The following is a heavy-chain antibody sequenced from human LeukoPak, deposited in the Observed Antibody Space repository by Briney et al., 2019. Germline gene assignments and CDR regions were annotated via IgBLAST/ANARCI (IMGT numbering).Heavy chain of an antibody. CDR1: GFTFSTSW. J-gene: IGHJ4*02. CDR2: IKEDGSEK. CDR3: ARGTMFPYYFDY. V-gene: IGHV3-7*01. D-gene: IGHD3-10*02. Sequence: PGGSLRLSCVASGFTFSTSWMNWVRQAPGKGLEWVANIKEDGSEKHYVDSVKGRFTISRDNAKNSLYLQIDCLRAEDTAVYYCARGTMFPYYFDYWGQGTLVTVSS.